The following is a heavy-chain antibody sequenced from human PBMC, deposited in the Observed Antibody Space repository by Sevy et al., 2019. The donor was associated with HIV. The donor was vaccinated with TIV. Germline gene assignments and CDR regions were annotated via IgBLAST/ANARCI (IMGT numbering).Heavy chain of an antibody. Sequence: GGSLRLSCAASGFTFSSYAMHRVRQAPGKGLEWVAVISYDGSNKYYADSVKGRFTISRDNSKNTLYLQMNSLRAEDTAVYYCARDLYDFWSGSARYYYYYGMDVWGQGTTVTVSS. CDR1: GFTFSSYA. J-gene: IGHJ6*02. D-gene: IGHD3-3*01. CDR2: ISYDGSNK. V-gene: IGHV3-30-3*01. CDR3: ARDLYDFWSGSARYYYYYGMDV.